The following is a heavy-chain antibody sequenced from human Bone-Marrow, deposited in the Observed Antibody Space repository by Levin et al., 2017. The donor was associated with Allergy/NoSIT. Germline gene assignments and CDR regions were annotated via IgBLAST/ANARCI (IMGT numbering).Heavy chain of an antibody. Sequence: GESLKISCKASGYTFTGYYMHWVRQAPGQGLEWMGWINPNSGGTNYAQKFQGRVTMTRDTSISTAYMELSRLRSDDTAVYYCATGSTSVYYYGMDVWGQGTTVTVSS. D-gene: IGHD2-2*01. J-gene: IGHJ6*02. CDR3: ATGSTSVYYYGMDV. V-gene: IGHV1-2*02. CDR1: GYTFTGYY. CDR2: INPNSGGT.